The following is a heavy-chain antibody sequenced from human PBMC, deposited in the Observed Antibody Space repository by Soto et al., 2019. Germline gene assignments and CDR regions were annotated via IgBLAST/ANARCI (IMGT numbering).Heavy chain of an antibody. CDR1: GFRFTSFG. CDR3: TRGGAASPDY. D-gene: IGHD2-15*01. V-gene: IGHV3-48*04. J-gene: IGHJ4*02. Sequence: DVVLVNSGGGFVRPGESLRISCGASGFRFTSFGMNWVRQGPGKGLEWLSYISGLSATTYYADSVRGRFTFSRDNDMNLVFLQLNNLRGDATAVYYCTRGGAASPDYWGQGSRVVVSS. CDR2: ISGLSATT.